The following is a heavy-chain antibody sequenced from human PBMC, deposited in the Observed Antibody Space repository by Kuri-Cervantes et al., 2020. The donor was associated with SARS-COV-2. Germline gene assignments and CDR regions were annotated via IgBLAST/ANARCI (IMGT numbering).Heavy chain of an antibody. D-gene: IGHD6-13*01. V-gene: IGHV2-5*01. CDR1: GFSLSTSGVG. CDR2: IYLNDDK. J-gene: IGHJ4*02. CDR3: ARDIAAAGTGYFDY. Sequence: SGPTLVKPTQTLTLTCTFSGFSLSTSGVGVGWIRQPPGKALEWLALIYLNDDKCYIPSLKRRLTITQETSKNQVVLTMTNKDPVDTATYYRARDIAAAGTGYFDYWGQGTLVTVSS.